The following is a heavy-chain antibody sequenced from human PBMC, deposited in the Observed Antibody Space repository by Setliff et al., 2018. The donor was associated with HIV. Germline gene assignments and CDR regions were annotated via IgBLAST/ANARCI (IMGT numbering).Heavy chain of an antibody. CDR3: ARDGGPGSGWGDHSYYYFMDV. CDR2: IGPYNGRT. Sequence: ASVKVSCKTSGYMFIAYGMSWVRRAPGQGLEWMGWIGPYNGRTEYAQEFQGRVSLTIDTAASTAYMELRSLRSDDTAVYYCARDGGPGSGWGDHSYYYFMDVWGKGTTVTVSS. V-gene: IGHV1-18*01. CDR1: GYMFIAYG. J-gene: IGHJ6*03. D-gene: IGHD6-19*01.